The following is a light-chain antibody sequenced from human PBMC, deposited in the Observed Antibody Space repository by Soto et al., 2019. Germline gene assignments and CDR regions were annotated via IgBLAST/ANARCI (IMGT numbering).Light chain of an antibody. CDR3: QQYGSSPTWT. Sequence: EIVLTQSPDTLSLSPGGRATLSCRASQTVTNNHLAWYQQKPGQDPRLLIYNVSRRATGIPDRFSGSGSGTDFTLTISRLEPEDFAVYYCQQYGSSPTWTFGLGTRVEIK. CDR1: QTVTNNH. J-gene: IGKJ1*01. CDR2: NVS. V-gene: IGKV3-20*01.